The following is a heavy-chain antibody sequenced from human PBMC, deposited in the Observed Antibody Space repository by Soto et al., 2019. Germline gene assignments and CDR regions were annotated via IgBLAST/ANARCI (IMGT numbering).Heavy chain of an antibody. CDR3: ARAYYHSSGYYFLDY. CDR1: VYTFTYYY. D-gene: IGHD3-22*01. V-gene: IGHV1-2*02. J-gene: IGHJ4*02. Sequence: GXSVKVSCKASVYTFTYYYFHWVRQAPGQGLEWMGWINPNNDGTNYAQNFQGRVTMTRDTSVNTAYMELSSLTSDDTAMYYCARAYYHSSGYYFLDYWGQGSQVTVSS. CDR2: INPNNDGT.